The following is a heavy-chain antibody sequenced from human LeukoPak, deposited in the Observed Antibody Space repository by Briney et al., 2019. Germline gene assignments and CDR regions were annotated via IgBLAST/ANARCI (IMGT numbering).Heavy chain of an antibody. J-gene: IGHJ6*02. Sequence: ASVPVSCKTSGYSSTAFYIHWVRQAPGQGPEWMGWIHPRRGDTNYAQKFQGRVTMTRDTSISTAYLDLSSLRSDDTAVYYCARDLGARLAVAGLRYGMDVWGQGTKVTVSS. D-gene: IGHD6-19*01. CDR2: IHPRRGDT. V-gene: IGHV1-2*02. CDR1: GYSSTAFY. CDR3: ARDLGARLAVAGLRYGMDV.